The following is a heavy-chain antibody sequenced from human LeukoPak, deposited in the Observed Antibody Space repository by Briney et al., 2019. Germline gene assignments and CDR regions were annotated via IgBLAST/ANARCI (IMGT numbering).Heavy chain of an antibody. D-gene: IGHD6-13*01. CDR3: AKDQGGSSWVRYYGMDV. J-gene: IGHJ6*04. Sequence: GGSLRLSCAASGFTFSSYAMSWVRQAPGKGREWVSAISGSGGSTYYADSVKGRFTISRDNSKNTLYLQMNSLRAEDTAVYYCAKDQGGSSWVRYYGMDVWGKGTTVTVSS. V-gene: IGHV3-23*01. CDR1: GFTFSSYA. CDR2: ISGSGGST.